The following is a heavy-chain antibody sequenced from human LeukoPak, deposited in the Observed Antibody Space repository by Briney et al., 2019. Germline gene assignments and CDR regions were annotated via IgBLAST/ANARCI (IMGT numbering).Heavy chain of an antibody. Sequence: GGSLRLSCTTSGFAFDDFAMSWVRQPAGKGLEWVGFIRSKAYGGTTEYAASVKGRFTISRDDSKSIAYLQMNILKTEDTAVYYCSRGYYYGSGTPVWFDPWGQGTLVTVSS. CDR1: GFAFDDFA. CDR3: SRGYYYGSGTPVWFDP. CDR2: IRSKAYGGTT. J-gene: IGHJ5*02. D-gene: IGHD3-10*01. V-gene: IGHV3-49*04.